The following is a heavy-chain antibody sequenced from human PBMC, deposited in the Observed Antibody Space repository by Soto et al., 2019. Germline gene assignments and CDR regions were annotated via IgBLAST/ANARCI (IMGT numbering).Heavy chain of an antibody. V-gene: IGHV4-39*01. Sequence: QLHLRESGPGLVKPSETLSLTCTVSGGSITSSSYYWGWIRQPPGKGLEWIGSIYYSGSTYYNPSLKSRVTISVDTSKDHCSLKLSSVTAADTAVYYCATQEVGGSYVYTFDPWGQGTLVTVSS. D-gene: IGHD1-26*01. J-gene: IGHJ5*02. CDR3: ATQEVGGSYVYTFDP. CDR1: GGSITSSSYY. CDR2: IYYSGST.